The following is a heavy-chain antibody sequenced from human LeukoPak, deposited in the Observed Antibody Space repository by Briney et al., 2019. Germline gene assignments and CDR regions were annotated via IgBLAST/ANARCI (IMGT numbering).Heavy chain of an antibody. V-gene: IGHV3-23*01. D-gene: IGHD5-24*01. J-gene: IGHJ4*02. CDR1: GFTFSSYA. CDR2: ISGSDGST. CDR3: AKDEMATITGNFDF. Sequence: GGSLRLSCAASGFTFSSYAMSWVRQTRGQGLERVSTISGSDGSTYYADSVKGRFTISRDNSKNTLYLQMNSLRAEDTAVYYCAKDEMATITGNFDFWGQGTLVTVSS.